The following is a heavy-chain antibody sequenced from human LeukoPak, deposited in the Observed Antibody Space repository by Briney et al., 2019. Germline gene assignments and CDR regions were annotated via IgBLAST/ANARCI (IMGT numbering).Heavy chain of an antibody. CDR3: ARYSSGSANYYFHE. CDR1: GPSFTTFW. CDR2: IYPGDSDV. Sequence: GASLQISCKVSGPSFTTFWIGWVRQMPGKGLEWMGIIYPGDSDVRYSPSFEGQVTISVDRSLTTAYLQWSSLKASDTAMYYCARYSSGSANYYFHEWGQGTLVTVSS. V-gene: IGHV5-51*01. D-gene: IGHD5-12*01. J-gene: IGHJ4*02.